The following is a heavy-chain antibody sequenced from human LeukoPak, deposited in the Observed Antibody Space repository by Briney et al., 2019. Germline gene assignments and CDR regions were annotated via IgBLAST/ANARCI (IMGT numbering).Heavy chain of an antibody. D-gene: IGHD3-22*01. CDR2: IYTSGST. V-gene: IGHV4-4*07. CDR1: GGSISSYY. CDR3: AIRSDDSSGYYEFDY. Sequence: SETLSLTCTVSGGSISSYYWSWIRQPAGKGLEWIGRIYTSGSTNYNPSLKSRVTMSVDTSKNQFSLKLSSVTAADTAVYYCAIRSDDSSGYYEFDYWGQGTLVTVSS. J-gene: IGHJ4*02.